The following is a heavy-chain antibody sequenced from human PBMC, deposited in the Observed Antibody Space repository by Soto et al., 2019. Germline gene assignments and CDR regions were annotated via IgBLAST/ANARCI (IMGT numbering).Heavy chain of an antibody. V-gene: IGHV1-18*01. CDR1: GYTFTSYG. Sequence: RASVKVSCKASGYTFTSYGISWVRQAPGQGLEWMGWISAYNGNTNYAQKLQGRVTMTTDTSTSTAHMELRSLRSDDTAVYYCARDLADYYDSSGYYYAYAFDIWGQVTMVTVSS. CDR3: ARDLADYYDSSGYYYAYAFDI. J-gene: IGHJ3*02. D-gene: IGHD3-22*01. CDR2: ISAYNGNT.